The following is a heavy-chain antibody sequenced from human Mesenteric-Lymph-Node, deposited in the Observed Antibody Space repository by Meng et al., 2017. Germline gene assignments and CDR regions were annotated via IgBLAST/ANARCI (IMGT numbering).Heavy chain of an antibody. V-gene: IGHV6-1*01. CDR2: TYYRSKWYN. CDR1: GDSVSSNSAA. J-gene: IGHJ6*02. CDR3: ARVVITMVRGVITPSQYYYYGMDV. Sequence: SQTRSLTGAISGDSVSSNSAAWNWIRQSPSRGLEWLGRTYYRSKWYNDYAVSVKSRITINPDTSKNQFSLQLNSVTPEDTAVYYCARVVITMVRGVITPSQYYYYGMDVWGQGTTVTVSS. D-gene: IGHD3-10*01.